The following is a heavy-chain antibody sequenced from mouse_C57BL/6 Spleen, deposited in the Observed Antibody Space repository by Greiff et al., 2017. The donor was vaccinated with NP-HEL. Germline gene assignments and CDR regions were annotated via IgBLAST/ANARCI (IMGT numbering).Heavy chain of an antibody. CDR3: ARGDDYDEGYYAMDY. J-gene: IGHJ4*01. Sequence: VKLQQSGAELVRPGTSVKVSCKASGYASTNYLIEWVKQRPGQGLEWIGVINPGSGGTNYNEKFKGKATLTADKSSSTAYMQLSSLTSEDSAVYFCARGDDYDEGYYAMDYWGQGTSVTVSS. CDR1: GYASTNYL. V-gene: IGHV1-54*01. D-gene: IGHD2-4*01. CDR2: INPGSGGT.